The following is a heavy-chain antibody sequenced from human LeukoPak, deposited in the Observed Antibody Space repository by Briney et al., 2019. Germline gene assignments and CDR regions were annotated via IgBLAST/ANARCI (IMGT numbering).Heavy chain of an antibody. CDR1: GYPFTTYY. CDR2: INPSGGST. V-gene: IGHV1-46*01. Sequence: ASVKVSCKASGYPFTTYYIHWVRQAPGQGLAWMGIINPSGGSTNYAQKFQGRVTMTRDTSTSTLYMELSSLRPEDTALYYCATIEYWGQGTLVTVSS. CDR3: ATIEY. J-gene: IGHJ4*02.